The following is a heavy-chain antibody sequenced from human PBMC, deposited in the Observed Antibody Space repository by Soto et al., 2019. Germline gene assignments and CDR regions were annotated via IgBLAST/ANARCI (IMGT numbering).Heavy chain of an antibody. D-gene: IGHD2-15*01. J-gene: IGHJ4*02. CDR3: ARDSGGYCSGGSCYFDS. V-gene: IGHV3-48*01. CDR2: MSSSSSPI. CDR1: GFTLSTYS. Sequence: GGSLRLSCTASGFTLSTYSMNWVRQAPGKGLEWVSYMSSSSSPIYYADSVRGRFTISRDNAKNSLYLQMNSLRAEDTAVYFCARDSGGYCSGGSCYFDSWGQGTPVTVPQ.